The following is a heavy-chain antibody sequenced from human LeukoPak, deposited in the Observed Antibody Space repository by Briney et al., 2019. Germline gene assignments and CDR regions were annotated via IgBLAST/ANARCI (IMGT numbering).Heavy chain of an antibody. Sequence: GRSLRLSCAASGFTFSSHGMHWVRQAPGKGLEWVGRIKSKTDGGTTDYAAPVKGRFTISRDDSKNTLYLQMNSLKTEDTAVYYCTTEAAAADYWGQGTLVTVSS. J-gene: IGHJ4*02. V-gene: IGHV3-15*01. CDR3: TTEAAAADY. D-gene: IGHD2-2*01. CDR1: GFTFSSHG. CDR2: IKSKTDGGTT.